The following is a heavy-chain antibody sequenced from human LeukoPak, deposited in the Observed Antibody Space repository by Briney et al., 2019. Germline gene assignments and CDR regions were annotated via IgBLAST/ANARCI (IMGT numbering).Heavy chain of an antibody. D-gene: IGHD1-26*01. CDR1: GLTFSSDA. CDR3: AKGWSSGPAYSFDY. V-gene: IGHV3-23*01. J-gene: IGHJ4*02. CDR2: ISYGGST. Sequence: LSGGSLRLSCAASGLTFSSDAMNWVRQAPGKGLELVSTISYGGSTYYADSVKGRFTISRDNSENTLYLQMNSLRVEDTAVYHCAKGWSSGPAYSFDYWGQGTLVTVSS.